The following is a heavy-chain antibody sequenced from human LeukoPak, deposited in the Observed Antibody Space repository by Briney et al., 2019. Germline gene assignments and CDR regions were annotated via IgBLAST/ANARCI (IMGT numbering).Heavy chain of an antibody. V-gene: IGHV4-34*01. Sequence: PSETLSLTCAVSGGSFSGYYWSWIRQPPGKGLEWIGEINHSGSTNYNPSLKSRVTISVDTSKNQFSLRLSSVTAADTAVYYCARGGWQQLGYFDYWGQGTLVTV. D-gene: IGHD6-13*01. J-gene: IGHJ4*02. CDR3: ARGGWQQLGYFDY. CDR2: INHSGST. CDR1: GGSFSGYY.